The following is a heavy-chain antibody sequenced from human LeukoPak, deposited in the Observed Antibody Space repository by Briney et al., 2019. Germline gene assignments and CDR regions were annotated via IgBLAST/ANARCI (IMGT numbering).Heavy chain of an antibody. Sequence: GGSLRLSCTASGFTFGDYAMSWVRQAPGKGLEWVGFIRSKAYGGTTEYAASVKGRFTISRDDSKSIAYLQMNSLKTEDTAVYYCTSPSYYDSSGYYYYYFDYWGQGTLVPVSS. CDR2: IRSKAYGGTT. D-gene: IGHD3-22*01. CDR1: GFTFGDYA. CDR3: TSPSYYDSSGYYYYYFDY. J-gene: IGHJ4*02. V-gene: IGHV3-49*04.